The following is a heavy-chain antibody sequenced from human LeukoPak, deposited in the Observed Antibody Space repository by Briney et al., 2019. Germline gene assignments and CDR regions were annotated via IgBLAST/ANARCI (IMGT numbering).Heavy chain of an antibody. CDR1: GGSISSSSYY. V-gene: IGHV4-39*07. CDR2: IYYSGNT. Sequence: SKTLSLTCTVSGGSISSSSYYWGWIRQPPGKGLEWIGSIYYSGNTYYNPSLKSRVTISVDTSKNQFSLKLSSVTAADTAVYYCARVFFRSYRPGQHFDYWGQGTLVTVSS. CDR3: ARVFFRSYRPGQHFDY. J-gene: IGHJ4*02. D-gene: IGHD1-26*01.